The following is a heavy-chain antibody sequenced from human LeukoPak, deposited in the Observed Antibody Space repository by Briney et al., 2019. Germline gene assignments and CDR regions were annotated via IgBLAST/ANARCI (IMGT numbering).Heavy chain of an antibody. V-gene: IGHV4-39*01. CDR3: ARVYYDSSGYYYCLDY. D-gene: IGHD3-22*01. J-gene: IGHJ4*02. Sequence: PSETLSLTCTVSGGSISSSSYYWGWIRQPPGKGLEWIGSIFYSGNTYDNPSLKSRVTISVDTSKDQFSLKLNSVTAADTAVYYCARVYYDSSGYYYCLDYWGQGTLVTVSS. CDR1: GGSISSSSYY. CDR2: IFYSGNT.